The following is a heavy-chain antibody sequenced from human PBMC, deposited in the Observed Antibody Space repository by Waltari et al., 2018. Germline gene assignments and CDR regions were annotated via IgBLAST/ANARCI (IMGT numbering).Heavy chain of an antibody. Sequence: QVQLVESGGGVVQPGGSLRLSCAASGFTFSSYGMHWVRQAPGKGLEWVAVISYDGSNKYYADSVKGRFTISRDNAKNSLYLQMNSLRAEDTAVYYCARADRQLANYWGQGTLVTVSS. CDR1: GFTFSSYG. D-gene: IGHD6-13*01. J-gene: IGHJ4*02. CDR2: ISYDGSNK. V-gene: IGHV3-30*19. CDR3: ARADRQLANY.